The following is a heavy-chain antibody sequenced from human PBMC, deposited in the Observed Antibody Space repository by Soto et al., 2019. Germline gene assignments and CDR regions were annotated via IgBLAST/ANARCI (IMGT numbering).Heavy chain of an antibody. CDR2: ISGSGGTK. CDR1: GFTFSTYA. Sequence: GGSLRLSCAASGFTFSTYAMSWVRQAPGKGLEWVSVISGSGGTKYYADSVKGRFTISRDNSKNTVYLQMNSLRAEDTAVYYCAKAPMDFYTFSTPNWFDPWGQGTLVTVSS. CDR3: AKAPMDFYTFSTPNWFDP. D-gene: IGHD3-3*01. V-gene: IGHV3-23*01. J-gene: IGHJ5*02.